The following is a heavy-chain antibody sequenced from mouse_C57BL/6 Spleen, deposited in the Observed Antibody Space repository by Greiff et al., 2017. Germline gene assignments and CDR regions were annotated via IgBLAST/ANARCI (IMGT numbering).Heavy chain of an antibody. D-gene: IGHD1-1*01. J-gene: IGHJ1*03. Sequence: QVQLQQPGAELVRPGSSVKLSCKASGYTFTSYWMDWVKQRPGQGLEWIGNIYPSDSETHYNQKFKDKATLTVDKSSSTAYMQLSSLTSEDSAVYYCASVRTERYFDVWGTGTTVTVSS. V-gene: IGHV1-61*01. CDR2: IYPSDSET. CDR1: GYTFTSYW. CDR3: ASVRTERYFDV.